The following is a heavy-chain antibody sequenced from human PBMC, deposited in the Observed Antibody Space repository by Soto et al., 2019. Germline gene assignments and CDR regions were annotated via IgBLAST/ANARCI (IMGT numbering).Heavy chain of an antibody. CDR3: ARDHTPITICGVVMPSSFDY. Sequence: QVQLVQSGAEVKKPGSSVKVSCKASGGTFSSYAISWVRQAPGQGLEWMGGIIPIFGTAHYAHKFQGRVTITADESTSTAYMELSSLRSEDTAVYYCARDHTPITICGVVMPSSFDYWGQGALVTFSS. D-gene: IGHD3-3*01. J-gene: IGHJ4*02. CDR2: IIPIFGTA. V-gene: IGHV1-69*01. CDR1: GGTFSSYA.